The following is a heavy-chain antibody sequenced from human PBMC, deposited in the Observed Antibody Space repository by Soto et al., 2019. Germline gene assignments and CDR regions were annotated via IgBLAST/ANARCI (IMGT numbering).Heavy chain of an antibody. J-gene: IGHJ5*02. Sequence: QVQLVQSGAEVKKPGASVKVSCKASGYTFTSYYMHWVRQAPGQGLEWMGIINPSGGSTSYAQKCHGRVTMTRDTSTSTVYMELSSLRSEDTAVYYCARVYPSDTRYGYVGNNWFDPWGQGTLVTVSS. CDR1: GYTFTSYY. D-gene: IGHD5-18*01. V-gene: IGHV1-46*03. CDR2: INPSGGST. CDR3: ARVYPSDTRYGYVGNNWFDP.